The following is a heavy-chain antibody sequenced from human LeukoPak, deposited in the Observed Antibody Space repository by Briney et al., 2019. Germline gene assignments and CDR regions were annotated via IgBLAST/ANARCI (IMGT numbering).Heavy chain of an antibody. D-gene: IGHD3-22*01. CDR2: INPNSGGT. J-gene: IGHJ5*02. CDR3: ARVSVYYYDSSGPFDP. V-gene: IGHV1-2*02. CDR1: GYTFTGYY. Sequence: ASVKVSCKASGYTFTGYYMHWVRQAPGQGLEWMGWINPNSGGTNYAQKFQGRVTMTRDTSISTAYMELSRLRSDDTAVYYCARVSVYYYDSSGPFDPWGQGTLVTVSS.